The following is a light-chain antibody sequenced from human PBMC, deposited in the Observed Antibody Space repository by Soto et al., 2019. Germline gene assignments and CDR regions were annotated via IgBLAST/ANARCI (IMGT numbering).Light chain of an antibody. CDR1: QSVSSS. Sequence: EIVMTQSPATLSVSPGERATLSCRSSQSVSSSSLAWYQQRPGQAPRLLIYGTSSRATGIPDRFSGSGSGTEFTLTISSLQSEDFAVYYCHQYDDGPYTFGQGTKVDI. CDR2: GTS. V-gene: IGKV3D-15*01. CDR3: HQYDDGPYT. J-gene: IGKJ2*01.